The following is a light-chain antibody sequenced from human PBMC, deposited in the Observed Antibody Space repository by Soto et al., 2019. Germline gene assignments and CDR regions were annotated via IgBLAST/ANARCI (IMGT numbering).Light chain of an antibody. Sequence: QSVLTQPPSASGTPGQRVTISCSGSSSNIGSNTVNWYQQLPVTAPKLLIYSNNQRPSGVPDRFSGSKSGTSASLAISGLQSEDEADYYCAAWDDSLNGLYVFGTGTKVTVL. V-gene: IGLV1-44*01. CDR3: AAWDDSLNGLYV. CDR2: SNN. J-gene: IGLJ1*01. CDR1: SSNIGSNT.